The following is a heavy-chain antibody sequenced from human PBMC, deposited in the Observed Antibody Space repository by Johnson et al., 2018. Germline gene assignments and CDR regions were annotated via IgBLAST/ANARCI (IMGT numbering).Heavy chain of an antibody. V-gene: IGHV4-59*01. J-gene: IGHJ3*02. Sequence: QVQLQESGPGLVKPSETLSLICTVSGGSISNYYWGWIRQPPGKGLEWIGYVYYSGSTNYNPSLKGRVTISVDTAKNQFSLKLSSVTAADTAMYYCARGISGNFHVAFDIWGQGTMVTVSA. CDR3: ARGISGNFHVAFDI. CDR2: VYYSGST. CDR1: GGSISNYY. D-gene: IGHD1-26*01.